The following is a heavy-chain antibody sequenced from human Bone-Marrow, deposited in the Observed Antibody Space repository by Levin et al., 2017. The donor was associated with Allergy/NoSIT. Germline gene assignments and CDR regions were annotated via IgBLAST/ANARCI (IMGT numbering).Heavy chain of an antibody. CDR1: GFTFDSSW. CDR2: IKQDGSEK. CDR3: ATAAGWELSS. V-gene: IGHV3-7*01. J-gene: IGHJ5*02. D-gene: IGHD1-26*01. Sequence: PGGSLRLSCAVSGFTFDSSWMNWVRQAPGKGLEWVAIIKQDGSEKYYLDSVKGRFAISTDSAKNSLYLQMNSLRAEDTAVYYCATAAGWELSSWGQGTLVTVSS.